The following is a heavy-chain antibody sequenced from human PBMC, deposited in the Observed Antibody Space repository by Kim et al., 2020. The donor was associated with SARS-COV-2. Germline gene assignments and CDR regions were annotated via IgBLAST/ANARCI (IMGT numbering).Heavy chain of an antibody. Sequence: GGSLRLSCAASGFTFSSYAMHWVRQAPGKGLEWVAVISYDGSNKYYADSVKGRFTISRDNSKNTLYLQMNSLRAEDTAVYYCARDRLGIVAYWGQGTLVTLSP. CDR1: GFTFSSYA. J-gene: IGHJ4*02. CDR2: ISYDGSNK. CDR3: ARDRLGIVAY. V-gene: IGHV3-30-3*01. D-gene: IGHD7-27*01.